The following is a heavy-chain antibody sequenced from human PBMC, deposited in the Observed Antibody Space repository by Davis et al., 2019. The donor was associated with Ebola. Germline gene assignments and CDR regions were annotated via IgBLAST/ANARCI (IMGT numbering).Heavy chain of an antibody. Sequence: MPSETLSLTCAVYGGSFSGYYWGWIRQTPGKGLEWIGYIYYTGSTDYNPSLKSRLTISVDTSRNQFSLKMGSVTAADTAVYYCARNSITKFNWLDPWGQGALVTVSS. V-gene: IGHV4-59*01. D-gene: IGHD1-14*01. J-gene: IGHJ5*02. CDR2: IYYTGST. CDR3: ARNSITKFNWLDP. CDR1: GGSFSGYY.